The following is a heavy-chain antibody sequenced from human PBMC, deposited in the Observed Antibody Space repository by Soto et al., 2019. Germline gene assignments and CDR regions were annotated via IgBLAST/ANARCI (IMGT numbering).Heavy chain of an antibody. J-gene: IGHJ3*01. CDR2: VHSDGTTT. Sequence: EVQLVESGGGLVQPGESLRLSCAASGFTFDYYWMHRVRQAPGKGLVWVSRVHSDGTTTTYADSVKGRFTISRDNARHTVSLQMSSLRAEDTAIYYCARGDRGGFDLWGHGTVVTVSS. CDR1: GFTFDYYW. CDR3: ARGDRGGFDL. D-gene: IGHD3-10*01. V-gene: IGHV3-74*01.